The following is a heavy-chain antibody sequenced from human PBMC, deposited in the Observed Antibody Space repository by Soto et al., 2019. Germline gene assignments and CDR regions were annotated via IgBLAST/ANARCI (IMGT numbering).Heavy chain of an antibody. Sequence: QLQLQESGSGLVKPSQTLSLTCAVSGGSISGSTYSWSWIRQPPGKGLDWIGYRYDSGDTYYNPSLKRQFSISVDRSKNQFALKVSSVTAADTAVYYCARGKGAAAGHSNVDYWGQGALVTVST. CDR3: ARGKGAAAGHSNVDY. D-gene: IGHD6-13*01. CDR2: RYDSGDT. CDR1: GGSISGSTYS. V-gene: IGHV4-30-2*01. J-gene: IGHJ4*02.